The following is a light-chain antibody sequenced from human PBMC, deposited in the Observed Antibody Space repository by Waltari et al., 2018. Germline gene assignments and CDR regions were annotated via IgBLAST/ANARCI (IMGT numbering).Light chain of an antibody. CDR3: AAWDDSLNGLS. Sequence: SYVLTQPSSLSVAPGETATFTWGGNKIGDKSWKWYQQKTGQAPLLVIYYDSDRPSGIPERFSGSNSGNTAALTISGLQSEDEADYYCAAWDDSLNGLSFGTGTRVIVL. CDR2: YDS. V-gene: IGLV3-21*04. J-gene: IGLJ1*01. CDR1: KIGDKS.